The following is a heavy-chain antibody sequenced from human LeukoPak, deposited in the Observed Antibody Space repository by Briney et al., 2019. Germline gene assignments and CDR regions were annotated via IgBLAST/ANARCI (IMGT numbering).Heavy chain of an antibody. Sequence: GGSLRLSCAASGFTFSSYAMSWVRQAPGKGLEWVSAISGSGGSTYYADPVKGRFTISRDNSKNTLFLQMNSLRAEDTAVYYCAKDKSEMETITRAFDFWGQGTMVTVSS. V-gene: IGHV3-23*01. CDR2: ISGSGGST. D-gene: IGHD5-24*01. CDR3: AKDKSEMETITRAFDF. J-gene: IGHJ3*01. CDR1: GFTFSSYA.